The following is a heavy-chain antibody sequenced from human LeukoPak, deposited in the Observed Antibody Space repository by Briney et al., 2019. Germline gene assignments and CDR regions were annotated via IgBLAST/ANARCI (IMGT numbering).Heavy chain of an antibody. D-gene: IGHD3-10*01. CDR3: ARVPSPHVLLWFGEARAMDV. CDR1: GYTFTSYY. V-gene: IGHV1-46*01. CDR2: INPSGGST. J-gene: IGHJ6*02. Sequence: ASVKVSCKASGYTFTSYYMHWVRQAPGQGLEWMGIINPSGGSTSYAQKFQGRVTMTWDTSTSTVYMELSSLRSEDTAVYYCARVPSPHVLLWFGEARAMDVWGQGTTVTVSS.